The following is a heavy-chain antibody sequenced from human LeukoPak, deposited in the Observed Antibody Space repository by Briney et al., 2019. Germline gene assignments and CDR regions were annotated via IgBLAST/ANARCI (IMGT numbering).Heavy chain of an antibody. CDR2: TSGSGGST. CDR1: GFTLSSYA. D-gene: IGHD3-22*01. Sequence: PGGSLRLSCAASGFTLSSYAMSWVRQAPGKGLEWVSATSGSGGSTYYADSVKGRFTISRDNSKNTLYLQMNSLRAEDTAVYYCAILGDSSGYSPGFVYWGQGTLVTVSS. CDR3: AILGDSSGYSPGFVY. V-gene: IGHV3-23*01. J-gene: IGHJ4*02.